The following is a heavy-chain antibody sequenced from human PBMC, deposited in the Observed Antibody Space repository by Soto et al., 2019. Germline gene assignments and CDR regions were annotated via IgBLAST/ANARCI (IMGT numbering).Heavy chain of an antibody. CDR3: ATLPPRIEVVVTPIPT. J-gene: IGHJ5*02. D-gene: IGHD2-21*02. Sequence: QVQLRESGPGLVKPSGTLSLTCVVSGASISSTYWWSWVRQPPGKGLEWMGEIYHTGSTNYKPSLKSRVTILIDKSNNEFSLKLNSVTAADTAVYYCATLPPRIEVVVTPIPTWGQGILVTVSS. CDR1: GASISSTYW. V-gene: IGHV4-4*02. CDR2: IYHTGST.